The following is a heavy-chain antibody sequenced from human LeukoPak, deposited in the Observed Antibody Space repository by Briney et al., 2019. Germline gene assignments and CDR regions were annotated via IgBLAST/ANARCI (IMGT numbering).Heavy chain of an antibody. CDR3: ARRLYYYDSSGHDAFDI. J-gene: IGHJ3*02. D-gene: IGHD3-22*01. Sequence: HGESLKISCKGSGYSFTSYWIGWVRQMTGKGLEWMGIIYPGDSDTRYSPSFQGQVAISADKSISTAYLQWSSLKASDTAMYYCARRLYYYDSSGHDAFDIWGQGTMVTVSS. CDR1: GYSFTSYW. CDR2: IYPGDSDT. V-gene: IGHV5-51*01.